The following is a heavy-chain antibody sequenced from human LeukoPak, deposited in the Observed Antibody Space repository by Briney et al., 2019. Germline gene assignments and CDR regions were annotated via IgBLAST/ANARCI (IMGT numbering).Heavy chain of an antibody. V-gene: IGHV4-34*01. CDR3: ARHGLSSDFWSGYWFDP. Sequence: SETLSLTCAVYGGSFSGYYWSWLRQPPGKGLEWIGEINHSGSTNYNPSLKSRVTISVDTSKNQFSLKLSSVTAADTAVYYCARHGLSSDFWSGYWFDPWGQGTLVTVSS. J-gene: IGHJ5*02. D-gene: IGHD3-3*01. CDR2: INHSGST. CDR1: GGSFSGYY.